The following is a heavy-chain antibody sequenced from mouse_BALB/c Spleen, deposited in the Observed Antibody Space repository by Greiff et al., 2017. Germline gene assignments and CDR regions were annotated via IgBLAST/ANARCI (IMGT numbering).Heavy chain of an antibody. D-gene: IGHD1-1*01. J-gene: IGHJ4*01. CDR3: AREDYYGSSLRAMDY. CDR2: IWAGGST. V-gene: IGHV2-9*02. CDR1: GFSLTSYG. Sequence: QVQLQQSGPGLVAPSQSLSITCTVSGFSLTSYGVHWVRQPPGKGLEWLGVIWAGGSTNYNSALMSRLSISKDNSKSQVFLKMNSLQTDDTAMYYCAREDYYGSSLRAMDYWGQGTSVTVSS.